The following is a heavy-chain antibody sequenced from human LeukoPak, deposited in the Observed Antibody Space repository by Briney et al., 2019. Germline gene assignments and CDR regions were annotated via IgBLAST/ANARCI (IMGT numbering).Heavy chain of an antibody. CDR1: GYSISSGYY. D-gene: IGHD5-18*01. V-gene: IGHV4-38-2*02. J-gene: IGHJ4*02. Sequence: SETLSLTCTVSGYSISSGYYWGWIRQPPGKGLEWIGSIYHSGSTYYNPSLKSRVTISVDTSKNQFSLKLSSVTAADTAVYYCASETWIQLLYWGQGTLVTVSS. CDR3: ASETWIQLLY. CDR2: IYHSGST.